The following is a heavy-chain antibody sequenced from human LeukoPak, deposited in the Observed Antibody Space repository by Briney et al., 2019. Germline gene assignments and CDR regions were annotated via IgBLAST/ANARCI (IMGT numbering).Heavy chain of an antibody. CDR2: INHSGST. D-gene: IGHD3-10*01. CDR1: GGSFSGYY. CDR3: ARVTNLYGSGSYGMDV. V-gene: IGHV4-34*01. J-gene: IGHJ6*02. Sequence: SETLSLTCAVYGGSFSGYYWSWIRQPPGKGLEWIGEINHSGSTNYNPSLKSRVTISVDTSKNQFSLKLSSVTAADTAVYYCARVTNLYGSGSYGMDVWGQGTTVTVSS.